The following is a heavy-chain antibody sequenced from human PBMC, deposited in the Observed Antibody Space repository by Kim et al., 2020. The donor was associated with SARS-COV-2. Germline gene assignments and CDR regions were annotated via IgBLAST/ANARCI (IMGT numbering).Heavy chain of an antibody. V-gene: IGHV4-59*13. J-gene: IGHJ4*02. CDR1: GGSISSYY. D-gene: IGHD3-10*01. CDR2: IYYSGST. Sequence: SETLSLTCTVSGGSISSYYWSWIRQPPGKGLEWIGYIYYSGSTNYNPSLKSRVTISVDTSKNQFSLKLSSVTAADTAVYYCARTMVRGVFSYYFDYWGQGTLVTVSS. CDR3: ARTMVRGVFSYYFDY.